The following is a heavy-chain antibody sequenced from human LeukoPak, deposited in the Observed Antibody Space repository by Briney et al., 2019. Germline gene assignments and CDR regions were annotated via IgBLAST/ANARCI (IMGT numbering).Heavy chain of an antibody. V-gene: IGHV1-2*02. J-gene: IGHJ4*02. CDR2: INPNSGGT. CDR3: ARVGRERLRYFDW. CDR1: GGTFSSYA. D-gene: IGHD3-9*01. Sequence: ASVKVSCKASGGTFSSYAISWVRQAPGQGLEWMGWINPNSGGTNYAQKFQGRVTMTRDTSISTAYMELSRLRSDDTAVYYCARVGRERLRYFDWWGQGTLVTVSS.